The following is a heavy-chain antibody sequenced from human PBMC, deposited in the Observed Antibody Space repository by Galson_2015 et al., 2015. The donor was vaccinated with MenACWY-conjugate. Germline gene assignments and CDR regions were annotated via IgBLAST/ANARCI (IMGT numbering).Heavy chain of an antibody. D-gene: IGHD3-10*01. V-gene: IGHV3-74*01. CDR3: AARLLHSGGMDV. Sequence: SLRLSCAASGFTFSSYWMHWVRHAPGKGLVWVSRINSDGSSTSYVDSVKGRFTISRDNAKNTLYLQMNSLRAEDTAVYYCAARLLHSGGMDVWGQGTTVTVPS. CDR2: INSDGSST. J-gene: IGHJ6*02. CDR1: GFTFSSYW.